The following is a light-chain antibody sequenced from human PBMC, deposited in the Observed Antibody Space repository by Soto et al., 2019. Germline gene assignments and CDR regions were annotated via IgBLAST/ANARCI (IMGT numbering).Light chain of an antibody. V-gene: IGKV1-12*01. CDR3: QQTISFSLT. CDR1: QDISTY. Sequence: DIQMTQSPSSVSASVGDIVTITCRARQDISTYLAWYQQRPGKAPNLLIYAASTFQSGVPSGFSGSGSGTDFSLTISSLQPEESATYCCQQTISFSLTFGATTQVEI. CDR2: AAS. J-gene: IGKJ4*01.